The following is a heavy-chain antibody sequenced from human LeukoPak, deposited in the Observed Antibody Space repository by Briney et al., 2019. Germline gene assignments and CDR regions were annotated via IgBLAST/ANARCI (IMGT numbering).Heavy chain of an antibody. CDR2: IYYSGST. CDR1: GGSISSYY. V-gene: IGHV4-59*01. CDR3: ARDNRREEFDY. J-gene: IGHJ4*02. Sequence: PSETLSLTCTVSGGSISSYYWSWIRQPPGKGLEWIGYIYYSGSTNYNPSLKSRVTISVDTSKNQFSLKLSSVTAADTAVYYCARDNRREEFDYWGQGTLVTVSS.